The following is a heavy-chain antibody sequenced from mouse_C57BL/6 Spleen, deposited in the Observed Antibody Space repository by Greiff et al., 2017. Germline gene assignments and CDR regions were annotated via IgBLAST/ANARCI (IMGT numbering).Heavy chain of an antibody. Sequence: QVQLKQPGAELVKPGASVKMSCKASGYTFTSYWITWVKQRPGQGLEWIGDIYPGSGSTNYNEKFKSKATLTVDTSSSTAYMQLSSLTAEDSAVYYCARRRDEYDGFAYWGQGTLVTVSA. V-gene: IGHV1-55*01. CDR2: IYPGSGST. CDR3: ARRRDEYDGFAY. J-gene: IGHJ3*01. CDR1: GYTFTSYW. D-gene: IGHD2-4*01.